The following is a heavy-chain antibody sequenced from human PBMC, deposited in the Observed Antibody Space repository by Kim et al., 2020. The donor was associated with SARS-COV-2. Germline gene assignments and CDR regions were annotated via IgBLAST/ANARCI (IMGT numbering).Heavy chain of an antibody. D-gene: IGHD3-10*01. V-gene: IGHV3-9*01. CDR3: AKAGNYGSPPFDY. CDR2: ISWNSGSI. Sequence: GGSLRLSCAASGFTFDDYAMHWVRQAPGKGLEWVSGISWNSGSIGYADSVKGRFTISRDNAKNSLYLQMNSLRAEDTALYYCAKAGNYGSPPFDYWGQGT. CDR1: GFTFDDYA. J-gene: IGHJ4*02.